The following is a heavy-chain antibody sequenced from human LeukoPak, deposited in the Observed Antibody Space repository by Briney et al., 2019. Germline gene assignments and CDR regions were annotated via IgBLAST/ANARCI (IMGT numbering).Heavy chain of an antibody. CDR3: ARQDRSSLPAKWFDP. CDR1: GDSTNSGNYY. D-gene: IGHD6-13*01. V-gene: IGHV4-39*01. CDR2: IYYSTNT. J-gene: IGHJ5*02. Sequence: PSETLSLTCSVSGDSTNSGNYYWSWIRQPPGKGLEWIGNIYYSTNTYYNPSLLSRVSISIDTSRNQFSLRVSSVTAADTAVYYCARQDRSSLPAKWFDPWGQGTLVIVSS.